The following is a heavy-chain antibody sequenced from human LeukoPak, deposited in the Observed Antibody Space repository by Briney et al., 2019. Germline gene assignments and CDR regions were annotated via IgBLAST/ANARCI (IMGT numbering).Heavy chain of an antibody. CDR2: IYYSGSA. J-gene: IGHJ4*02. V-gene: IGHV4-59*01. Sequence: SETLSLTCTVSGGSISSYYWSWIRQPPGKGLEWIGYIYYSGSANYNPSLKSRVTISVDTSKNQFSLKLSSVTAADTAVYYCAGGVMITFGGVIVVWGQGTLVTVSS. D-gene: IGHD3-16*02. CDR1: GGSISSYY. CDR3: AGGVMITFGGVIVV.